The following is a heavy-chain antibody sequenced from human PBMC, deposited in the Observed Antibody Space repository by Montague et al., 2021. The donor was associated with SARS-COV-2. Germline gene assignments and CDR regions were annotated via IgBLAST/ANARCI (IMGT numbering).Heavy chain of an antibody. CDR3: ARELGYCSSTNCFHFDY. D-gene: IGHD2-2*01. Sequence: SETLSLTCAVYGGSFSDYYWSWIRQPPGKGLEWIGEINHSGSTNYNPSLRSRVTISVDTSKNQFSLKLSAVTAADTAVYYCARELGYCSSTNCFHFDYWGQGTLVTVSS. CDR2: INHSGST. J-gene: IGHJ4*02. V-gene: IGHV4-34*01. CDR1: GGSFSDYY.